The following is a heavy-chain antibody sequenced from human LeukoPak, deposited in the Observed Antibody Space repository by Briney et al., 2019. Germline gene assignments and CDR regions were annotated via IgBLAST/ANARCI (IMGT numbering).Heavy chain of an antibody. CDR3: ARRFYYDRIGYSEY. CDR1: AGTISNFT. J-gene: IGHJ4*02. CDR2: ILPVFGTA. Sequence: ASVKVSWKAPAGTISNFTITWVRQAPGQGLEWMGRILPVFGTANYAQKFQGRVTFTADISTRTAYMEFSSLRSDDTAVYYCARRFYYDRIGYSEYWGQGTLISVSS. D-gene: IGHD3-22*01. V-gene: IGHV1-69*08.